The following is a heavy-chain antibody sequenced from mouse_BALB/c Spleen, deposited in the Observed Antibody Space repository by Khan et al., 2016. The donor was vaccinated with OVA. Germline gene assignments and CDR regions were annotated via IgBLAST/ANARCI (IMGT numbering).Heavy chain of an antibody. CDR3: ARAYYRYDGYYAMDY. CDR1: GFSLSRYN. V-gene: IGHV2-6-4*01. Sequence: QVQLKESGPGLVAPSQSLSITCTVSGFSLSRYNIHWVRQPPGKGLEWLGMIWGGGGTDYNSTLKSRLSIRKENSKSQVFLKMNSLQTDDSAMYYCARAYYRYDGYYAMDYWGQGTSVTVSS. CDR2: IWGGGGT. D-gene: IGHD2-14*01. J-gene: IGHJ4*01.